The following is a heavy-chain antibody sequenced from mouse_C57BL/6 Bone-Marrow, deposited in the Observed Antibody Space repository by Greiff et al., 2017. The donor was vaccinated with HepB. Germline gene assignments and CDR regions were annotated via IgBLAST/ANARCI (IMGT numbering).Heavy chain of an antibody. V-gene: IGHV1-19*01. Sequence: EVKLQESGPVLVKPGASVKMSCKASGYTFTDYYMNWVKQSHGKSLEWIGVINPYNGGTSYNQKFKGKATLTVDKSSSTAYMELNSLTSEDSAVYYCARNFLIYYYGSSLYFDVWGTGTTVTVSS. J-gene: IGHJ1*03. CDR1: GYTFTDYY. D-gene: IGHD1-1*01. CDR3: ARNFLIYYYGSSLYFDV. CDR2: INPYNGGT.